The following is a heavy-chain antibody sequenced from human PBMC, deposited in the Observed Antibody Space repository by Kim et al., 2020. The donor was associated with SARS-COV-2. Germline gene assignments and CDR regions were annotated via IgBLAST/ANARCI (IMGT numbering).Heavy chain of an antibody. CDR3: ARDTANYYDSSGYYYFDY. V-gene: IGHV1-46*01. D-gene: IGHD3-22*01. CDR2: INPSGGST. J-gene: IGHJ4*02. Sequence: ASVKVSCKASGYTFTSYYMHWVLRAPGQGLEWMGIINPSGGSTSYAQKFQGRVTMTRDTSTSTVYMELSSLRSEDTAVYYCARDTANYYDSSGYYYFDYWGQGTLVTVSS. CDR1: GYTFTSYY.